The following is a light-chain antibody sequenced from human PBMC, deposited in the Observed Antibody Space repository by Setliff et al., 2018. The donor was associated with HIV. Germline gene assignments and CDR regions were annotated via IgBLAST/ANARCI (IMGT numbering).Light chain of an antibody. J-gene: IGKJ5*01. V-gene: IGKV4-1*01. CDR3: QQYYSTPPIT. CDR2: WAS. CDR1: QPILYSPNDQNF. Sequence: DIVMTQSPDSLAVSLGGRATINCKSSQPILYSPNDQNFLAWYQQKPGQPPKLLIYWASTRKSGVPDRFSGSGSGTDFNLTISSLQAEDVAVYYCQQYYSTPPITFGQGTRLEIK.